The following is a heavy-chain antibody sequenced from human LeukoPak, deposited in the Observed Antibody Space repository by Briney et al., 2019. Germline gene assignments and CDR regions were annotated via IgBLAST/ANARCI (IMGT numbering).Heavy chain of an antibody. V-gene: IGHV1-46*01. J-gene: IGHJ4*02. CDR1: GYSFTRYY. CDR2: INPSGGST. Sequence: ASVKVSCKASGYSFTRYYMHWVRQAPGQGLEWMGIINPSGGSTTYAQKFQGRVTMTRDTSTSTVSMELSSLRSEDTAVYYCARAQRLGELSSPYDYWGQGTLVTVSS. D-gene: IGHD3-16*02. CDR3: ARAQRLGELSSPYDY.